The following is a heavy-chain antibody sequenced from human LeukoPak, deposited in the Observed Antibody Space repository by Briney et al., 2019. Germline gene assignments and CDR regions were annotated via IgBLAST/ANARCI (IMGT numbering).Heavy chain of an antibody. CDR1: GGSFSGYY. V-gene: IGHV4-34*01. CDR3: ARASNDCSSTSCPFDY. Sequence: SETLSLTCAVYGGSFSGYYWSWIRQPPGQGLEWIGEINHSGSTNYNPSLKSRVTISVDTSKNQFSLKLSSVIAADTAVYYCARASNDCSSTSCPFDYWGQGTLVTVSS. D-gene: IGHD2-2*01. CDR2: INHSGST. J-gene: IGHJ4*02.